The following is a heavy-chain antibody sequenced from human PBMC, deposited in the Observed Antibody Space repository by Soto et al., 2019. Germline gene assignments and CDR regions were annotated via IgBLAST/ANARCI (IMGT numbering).Heavy chain of an antibody. Sequence: GGSLRLSCAASGFTFSGSAMHWVRQASGKGLEWVGRIRSKANSYATAYAASVKGRFTISRDDSKNTAYLQMNSLKTEDTAVYYCTRRIAASRFTLYGMDVWGQGTTVTVSS. CDR1: GFTFSGSA. CDR2: IRSKANSYAT. J-gene: IGHJ6*02. CDR3: TRRIAASRFTLYGMDV. D-gene: IGHD6-13*01. V-gene: IGHV3-73*01.